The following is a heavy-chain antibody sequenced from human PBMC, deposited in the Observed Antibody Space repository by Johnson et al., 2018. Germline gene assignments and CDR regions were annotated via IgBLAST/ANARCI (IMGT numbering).Heavy chain of an antibody. CDR2: INSDGRST. Sequence: VQLQESGGGLVQPGGSLRLSCAASGFTFGAYWMHWVRQVPGKGLVWVARINSDGRSTTYADSVTGRFTISRDNSKNTVYLQMNSLRVEDTAVYYCAKWSGASPHYYMDVWGKGTTVTVSS. CDR1: GFTFGAYW. J-gene: IGHJ6*03. CDR3: AKWSGASPHYYMDV. D-gene: IGHD2-8*01. V-gene: IGHV3-74*03.